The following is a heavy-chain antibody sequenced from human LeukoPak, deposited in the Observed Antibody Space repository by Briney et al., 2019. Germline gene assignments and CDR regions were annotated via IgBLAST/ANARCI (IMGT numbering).Heavy chain of an antibody. Sequence: PSETLSLTCIVSGYSIGSGYYWGWIRQSPGKGLEWIGSILHSGSTHYNPSLNSRVTISVDTSKNQFSLELTSVTAADTAVYYCSRHTSHYSDSVGYYAFDIWGQGAMVTVSS. CDR2: ILHSGST. J-gene: IGHJ3*02. CDR3: SRHTSHYSDSVGYYAFDI. D-gene: IGHD3-22*01. V-gene: IGHV4-38-2*02. CDR1: GYSIGSGYY.